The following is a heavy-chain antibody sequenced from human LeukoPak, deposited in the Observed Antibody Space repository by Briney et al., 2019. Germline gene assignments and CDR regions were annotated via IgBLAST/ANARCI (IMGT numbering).Heavy chain of an antibody. CDR1: GFSRTTSEGG. CDR3: AHPRGAGFDY. J-gene: IGHJ4*02. D-gene: IGHD6-25*01. V-gene: IGHV2-5*01. CDR2: IYWNDDK. Sequence: GPTLVNPTQALTLTCTFSGFSRTTSEGGVGWIRQPPAKALQWLALIYWNDDKRYRPSLKRRLTTTKHTSKNQVVLTMTNMDPLDTATYYCAHPRGAGFDYCGQGTLVTVSS.